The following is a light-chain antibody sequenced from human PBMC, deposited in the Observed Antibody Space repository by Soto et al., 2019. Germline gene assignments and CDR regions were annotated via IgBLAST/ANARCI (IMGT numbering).Light chain of an antibody. Sequence: EIVLTQSPDTLSVSPGERATLSCRASQTVGSNLAWYQQKPVQAPRLLIYGASTRASDIPARFSGSGSVTEFALTISSLQSEDFAVYYCQQYNNWPITFGQGTRLEI. CDR3: QQYNNWPIT. J-gene: IGKJ5*01. CDR2: GAS. V-gene: IGKV3-15*01. CDR1: QTVGSN.